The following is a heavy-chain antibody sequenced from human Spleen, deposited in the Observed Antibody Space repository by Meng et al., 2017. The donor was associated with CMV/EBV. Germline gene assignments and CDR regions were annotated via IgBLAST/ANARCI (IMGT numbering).Heavy chain of an antibody. J-gene: IGHJ4*02. CDR3: ARYRYSSSPGKDYFDF. Sequence: ASVKVSCKASGYTFTSYDINWVRQATGQGLEWMGWMNPNSGNTGYAQKFQGRVTMTRNTSISTAYMELSSLRSEDTAVYYCARYRYSSSPGKDYFDFWGQGTLVTVSS. CDR2: MNPNSGNT. D-gene: IGHD6-6*01. V-gene: IGHV1-8*01. CDR1: GYTFTSYD.